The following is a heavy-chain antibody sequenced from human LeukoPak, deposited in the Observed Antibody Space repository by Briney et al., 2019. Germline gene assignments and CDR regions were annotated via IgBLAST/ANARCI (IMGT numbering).Heavy chain of an antibody. CDR1: GYTFTGYY. CDR3: ASSMVRGTGWFDP. CDR2: IEPNSGDT. D-gene: IGHD3-10*01. Sequence: ASVKVSCKASGYTFTGYYMHWVRQAPGQGLEWMGWIEPNSGDTNYPEKFQGRVTMTRDTSISTAYMELSRLRSDDTAVYYCASSMVRGTGWFDPWGQGTLVTVSS. J-gene: IGHJ5*02. V-gene: IGHV1-2*02.